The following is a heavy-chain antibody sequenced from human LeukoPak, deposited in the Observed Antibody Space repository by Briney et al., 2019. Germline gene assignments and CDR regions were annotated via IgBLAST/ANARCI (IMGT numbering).Heavy chain of an antibody. CDR3: ARVVPYYDSSGPNAGGDY. Sequence: SETLSLTCTVSGGSISSSSYYWGWIRQPPGKGLEWIGSIYYSGSTYYNPSLKSRVTISVDTSKNQFSLKLSSVTAADTAVYYCARVVPYYDSSGPNAGGDYWGQGTLVTVSS. J-gene: IGHJ4*02. CDR1: GGSISSSSYY. CDR2: IYYSGST. V-gene: IGHV4-39*07. D-gene: IGHD3-22*01.